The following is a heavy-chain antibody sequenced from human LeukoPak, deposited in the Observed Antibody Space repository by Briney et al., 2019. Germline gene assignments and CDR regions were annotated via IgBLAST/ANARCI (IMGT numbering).Heavy chain of an antibody. CDR1: GFTFSSYG. CDR2: IRYDGSNK. J-gene: IGHJ4*02. V-gene: IGHV3-30*02. D-gene: IGHD4-11*01. CDR3: AKDLGYSKTIDY. Sequence: QTGGSLRLSCAASGFTFSSYGMHWVRQAPGKGLEWVAFIRYDGSNKYYADSVKGRFTISRDNSKNTLYLQMNSLRAEDTAVYYCAKDLGYSKTIDYWGQGTLVTVSS.